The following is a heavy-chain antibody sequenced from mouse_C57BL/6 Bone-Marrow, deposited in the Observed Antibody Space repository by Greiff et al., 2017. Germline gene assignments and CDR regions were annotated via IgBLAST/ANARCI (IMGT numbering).Heavy chain of an antibody. V-gene: IGHV1-50*01. J-gene: IGHJ2*01. CDR3: ARDSSPFLDY. CDR1: GYTFTSYW. CDR2: IDPSDSYT. D-gene: IGHD1-1*01. Sequence: QVQLQQPGAELVKPGASVKLSCKASGYTFTSYWMQWVKQRPGQGLEWIGEIDPSDSYTNYNQKFKGKATLTVDTSSSTAYMQLSSLTSEDSAVYYCARDSSPFLDYWGQGTTLTVSS.